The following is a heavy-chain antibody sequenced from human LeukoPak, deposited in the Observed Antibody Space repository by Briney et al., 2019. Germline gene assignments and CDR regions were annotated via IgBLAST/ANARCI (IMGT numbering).Heavy chain of an antibody. CDR3: ARDYEGIPTY. CDR1: GFTFSSYE. Sequence: SGGSLRLSCAASGFTFSSYEMNWVGQAPGKGLEWVSYISSSGSTIYYADSLQGRFTISRDNAKNSLYLQMNSLRAEDTAVYYCARDYEGIPTYWGQGTLVTVSS. CDR2: ISSSGSTI. V-gene: IGHV3-48*03. D-gene: IGHD3-3*01. J-gene: IGHJ4*02.